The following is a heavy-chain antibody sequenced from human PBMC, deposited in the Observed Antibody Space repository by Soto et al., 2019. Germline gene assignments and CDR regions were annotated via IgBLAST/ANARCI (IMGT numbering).Heavy chain of an antibody. CDR3: ASYYYGTGSYSDYFDY. CDR2: IYYSGST. Sequence: PSETLSLTCTVSGGSISSGGYYLCWIRQHPGKGLEWIGYIYYSGSTYYNPSLKSRVTISVDTSKNQFSLKLSSVTAADTAVYYCASYYYGTGSYSDYFDYWGQGTLVTVSS. D-gene: IGHD3-10*01. V-gene: IGHV4-31*03. CDR1: GGSISSGGYY. J-gene: IGHJ4*02.